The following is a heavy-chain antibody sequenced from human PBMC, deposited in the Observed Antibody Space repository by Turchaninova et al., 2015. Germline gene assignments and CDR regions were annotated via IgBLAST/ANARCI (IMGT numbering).Heavy chain of an antibody. Sequence: EVQLVESGGGLVQPGGSLRLSCAASGFTLRGSSVHWVGRASGKGLEGVGRIRAKTSSYPTAYAATVKGKFTISRDDSKNTAYLQMNSLKTEDTAVYYWAAALVGTTTGDYWGQGILVTVSS. J-gene: IGHJ4*01. CDR2: IRAKTSSYPT. D-gene: IGHD1-26*01. CDR3: AAALVGTTTGDY. V-gene: IGHV3-73*02. CDR1: GFTLRGSS.